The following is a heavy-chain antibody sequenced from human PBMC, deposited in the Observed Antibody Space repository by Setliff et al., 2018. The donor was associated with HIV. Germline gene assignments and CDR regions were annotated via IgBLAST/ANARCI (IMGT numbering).Heavy chain of an antibody. Sequence: SETLSLTCTVSGDSISSSSYYWGWIRQPPGKGLEWIGSISYSGSTYYNPSLKSRVTISVDTSKNQFSLKLSSVTAADTAVYYCASGSFIGDYYYFAYWGQGTLVTVSS. CDR2: ISYSGST. V-gene: IGHV4-39*01. D-gene: IGHD3-10*01. CDR1: GDSISSSSYY. J-gene: IGHJ4*02. CDR3: ASGSFIGDYYYFAY.